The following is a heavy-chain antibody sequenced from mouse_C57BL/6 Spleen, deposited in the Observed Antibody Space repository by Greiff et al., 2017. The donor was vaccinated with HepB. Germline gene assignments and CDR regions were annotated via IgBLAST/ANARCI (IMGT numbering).Heavy chain of an antibody. J-gene: IGHJ2*01. Sequence: EVQLVESGGGLVKPGGSLKLSCAASGFTFSSYAMSWVRQTPEKRLEWVATISDGGSYTYYPDNVKGRFTISRDNAKNNLYLQMSHLKSEDTAMYYCARERFYYGSSFDYWGQGTTLTVSS. CDR3: ARERFYYGSSFDY. D-gene: IGHD1-1*01. V-gene: IGHV5-4*01. CDR2: ISDGGSYT. CDR1: GFTFSSYA.